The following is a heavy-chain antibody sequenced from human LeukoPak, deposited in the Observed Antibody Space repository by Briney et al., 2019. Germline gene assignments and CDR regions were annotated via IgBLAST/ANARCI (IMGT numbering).Heavy chain of an antibody. D-gene: IGHD6-13*01. CDR2: IYPGDSDT. CDR3: ARQKYSSNWYVWFDP. CDR1: GYGFTSYW. J-gene: IGHJ5*02. V-gene: IGHV5-51*01. Sequence: GESLKISCKGSGYGFTSYWIGWVRQMPGKGLEWMGIIYPGDSDTRYSPSFQGQVTISADKSISTAYLQWSSLKASDTAMYYCARQKYSSNWYVWFDPWGQGTLVTVSS.